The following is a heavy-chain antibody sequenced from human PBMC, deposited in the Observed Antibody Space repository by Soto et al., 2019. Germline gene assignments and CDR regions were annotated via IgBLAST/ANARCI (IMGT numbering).Heavy chain of an antibody. Sequence: QVQLVESGGGVVQPGRSLRLSCAASGFTFSSYGMHWVRQAPGKGLEWVAVISYDGSNKYYADSVKGRFTISRDNSKNTLYLQMNSLRAEDTAVYYCAKDPNEDYVVDYWGQGTLVAVSS. CDR1: GFTFSSYG. V-gene: IGHV3-30*18. CDR3: AKDPNEDYVVDY. CDR2: ISYDGSNK. D-gene: IGHD4-17*01. J-gene: IGHJ4*02.